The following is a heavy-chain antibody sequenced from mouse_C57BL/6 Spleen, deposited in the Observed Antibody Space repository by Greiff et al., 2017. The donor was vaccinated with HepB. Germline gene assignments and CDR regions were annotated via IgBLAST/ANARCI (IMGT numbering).Heavy chain of an antibody. D-gene: IGHD2-4*01. V-gene: IGHV1-82*01. CDR1: GYAFSSSW. J-gene: IGHJ3*01. CDR2: IYPGDGDT. Sequence: QVQLKESGPELVKPGASVKISCKASGYAFSSSWMNWVKQRPGKGLEWIGRIYPGDGDTNYNGKFKGKATLTADKSSSTAYMQLSSLTSEDSAVYFCARYDYDLWFAYWGQGTLVTVSA. CDR3: ARYDYDLWFAY.